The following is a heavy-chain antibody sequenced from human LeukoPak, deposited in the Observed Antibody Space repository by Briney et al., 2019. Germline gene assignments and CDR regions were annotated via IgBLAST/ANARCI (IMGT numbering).Heavy chain of an antibody. CDR1: GSTFSNSS. Sequence: LSSAAAGSTFSNSSIWCVRQPPAEQLEWVSTINDNSGSTYFAHSVKRRFTISRDNSKNPLHLQMNILRAPDTAVDDCAKRNNRSCSRGFDFWGRGTLVTVSA. CDR2: INDNSGST. V-gene: IGHV3-23*01. D-gene: IGHD2-15*01. J-gene: IGHJ4*02. CDR3: AKRNNRSCSRGFDF.